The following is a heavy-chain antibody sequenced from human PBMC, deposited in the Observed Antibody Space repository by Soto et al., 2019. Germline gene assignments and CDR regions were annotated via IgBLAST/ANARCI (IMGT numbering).Heavy chain of an antibody. CDR3: ARERSVEDGSASFDY. CDR2: INPSGGST. CDR1: GYTFTSYY. J-gene: IGHJ4*02. V-gene: IGHV1-46*03. D-gene: IGHD3-10*01. Sequence: GASVKVSCKASGYTFTSYYMHWVRQAPGQGLEWMGIINPSGGSTSYAQKFQGRVTMTRDTSTSTVYMELSSLRSEDTAVYYCARERSVEDGSASFDYRGQGTLVTVSS.